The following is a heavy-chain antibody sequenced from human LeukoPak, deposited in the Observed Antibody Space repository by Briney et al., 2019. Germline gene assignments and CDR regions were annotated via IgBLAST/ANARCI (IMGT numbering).Heavy chain of an antibody. CDR1: GYIFTGYY. CDR3: AKDWSYQGNYYYMDV. Sequence: ASVKVSCKASGYIFTGYYMHWVRQAPGQGLEWMGWINPNSGDTNYAQKFQGRVTMTRDTSISTAYMELSRLRSDDTAVYYCAKDWSYQGNYYYMDVWGKGTTVTISS. J-gene: IGHJ6*03. V-gene: IGHV1-2*02. D-gene: IGHD1-26*01. CDR2: INPNSGDT.